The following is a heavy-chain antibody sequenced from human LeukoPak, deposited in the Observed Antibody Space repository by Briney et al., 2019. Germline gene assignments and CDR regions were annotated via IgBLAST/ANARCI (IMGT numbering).Heavy chain of an antibody. D-gene: IGHD5-12*01. V-gene: IGHV4-61*05. Sequence: SETLSLTCTVSGGSISSSSYYWGWIRQPPGKGLEWIGYIYYSGSTNYNPSLKSRVTISVDTSKNQFSLKLSSVTAADTAVYYCARGYSGYDIDYWGQGTLVTVSS. CDR3: ARGYSGYDIDY. CDR1: GGSISSSSYY. J-gene: IGHJ4*02. CDR2: IYYSGST.